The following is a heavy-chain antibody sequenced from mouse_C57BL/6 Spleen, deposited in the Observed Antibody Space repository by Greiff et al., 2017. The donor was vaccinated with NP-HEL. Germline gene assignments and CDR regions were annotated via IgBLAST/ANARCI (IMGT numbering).Heavy chain of an antibody. CDR1: GYTFTSYW. CDR3: ARGKDYDGYFDV. D-gene: IGHD2-4*01. V-gene: IGHV1-64*01. J-gene: IGHJ1*03. Sequence: VQLQQPGAELVKPGASVKLSCKASGYTFTSYWMHWVKQRPGQGLEWIGMIHPNSGSTNYNEKFKSKATLTVDKSSSTAYMQLSSLTSEDSAVYYCARGKDYDGYFDVWGTGTTVTVSS. CDR2: IHPNSGST.